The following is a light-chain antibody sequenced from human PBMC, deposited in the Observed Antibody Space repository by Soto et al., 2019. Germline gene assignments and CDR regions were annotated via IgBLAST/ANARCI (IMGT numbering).Light chain of an antibody. CDR3: HPANHLWT. CDR2: GAS. V-gene: IGKV3-15*01. CDR1: HSVSSN. Sequence: EIGMKQSPSTLSVSPGERATLSCRASHSVSSNLAWYQQKPGQAPRLIIYGASTSATGIPARFSGSGSGTDFTPTIIRLPSEDFGVYNWHPANHLWTFAQGTKVDIK. J-gene: IGKJ1*01.